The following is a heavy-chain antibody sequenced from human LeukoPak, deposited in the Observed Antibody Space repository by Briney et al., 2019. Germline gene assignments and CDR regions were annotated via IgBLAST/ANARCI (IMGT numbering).Heavy chain of an antibody. CDR3: ALGVYSTGWSADY. CDR1: GFTFSSYG. D-gene: IGHD6-19*01. J-gene: IGHJ4*02. V-gene: IGHV3-23*03. CDR2: IYSGGYT. Sequence: GGSLRLSCAASGFTFSSYGMSWVRQSPGKGLEGVSVIYSGGYTYYADSVKGRFTISRDNSKNTVSLQMNSLRAEDTAVYYCALGVYSTGWSADYWGQGTLVTVSS.